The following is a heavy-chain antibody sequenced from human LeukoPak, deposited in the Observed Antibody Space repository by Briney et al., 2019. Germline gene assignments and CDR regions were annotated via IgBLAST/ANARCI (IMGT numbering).Heavy chain of an antibody. CDR1: GGSLSIGSYY. CDR2: IYYSGGT. Sequence: ATLSLTCTVSGGSLSIGSYYWGWVRQPPGKGLEWIGSIYYSGGTYYNPSLKSRVTISVDTSKNQFSLKLSSVTAADTAVYYCARTLNYYDSSGPFDYWGQGTLLTVSS. J-gene: IGHJ4*02. D-gene: IGHD3-22*01. V-gene: IGHV4-39*07. CDR3: ARTLNYYDSSGPFDY.